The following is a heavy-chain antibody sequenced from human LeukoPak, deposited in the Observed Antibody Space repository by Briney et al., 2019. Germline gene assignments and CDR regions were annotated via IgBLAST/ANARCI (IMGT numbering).Heavy chain of an antibody. CDR3: ARSAVGMRFDS. CDR2: INTGNGNT. J-gene: IGHJ5*01. D-gene: IGHD6-13*01. CDR1: GYTFTRHA. Sequence: GASVKVSCKASGYTFTRHAIHWVRQAPGQRLEWMGWINTGNGNTKYSQEFQGRVTFTRDTSASTAYMELSSLKSKDVAVYYCARSAVGMRFDSWGQGTLVTVSS. V-gene: IGHV1-3*03.